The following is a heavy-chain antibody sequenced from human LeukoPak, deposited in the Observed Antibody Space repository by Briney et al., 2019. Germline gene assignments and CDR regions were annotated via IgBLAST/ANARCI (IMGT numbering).Heavy chain of an antibody. CDR2: ISGSGGST. CDR3: AKDGREWELIRRFDY. CDR1: GFTFSSYA. J-gene: IGHJ4*02. D-gene: IGHD1-26*01. Sequence: PGGSLRLSCAASGFTFSSYAMSWVRQAPGKGLEWVSGISGSGGSTYCADSVKGRFTISRDNSKNTLYLQMNSLRAEDTAVYYCAKDGREWELIRRFDYWGQGTLVTVSS. V-gene: IGHV3-23*01.